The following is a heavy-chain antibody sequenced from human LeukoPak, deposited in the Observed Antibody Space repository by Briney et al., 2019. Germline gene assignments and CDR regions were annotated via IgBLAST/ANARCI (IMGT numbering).Heavy chain of an antibody. CDR2: IIPILGIA. V-gene: IGHV1-69*04. J-gene: IGHJ2*01. CDR3: ASDAQWLGAYWYFDF. D-gene: IGHD6-19*01. CDR1: GGTFSSYA. Sequence: GASVKVSCKASGGTFSSYAISWVRQAPGQGLEWMGRIIPILGIANYAQKFQGRVTITADKSTSTAYMELSSLRSEDTAVYYCASDAQWLGAYWYFDFWGRGTLVTVSS.